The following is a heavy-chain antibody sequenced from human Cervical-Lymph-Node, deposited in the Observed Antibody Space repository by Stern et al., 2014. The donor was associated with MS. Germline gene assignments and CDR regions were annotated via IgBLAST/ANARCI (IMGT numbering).Heavy chain of an antibody. Sequence: QLQLQESGPGLVKPSETLSLTCTVSGGSIINYYWSWIRQTPGKGLEWIGYIYYTGRTNYNPSLKSRVTISVDTSKNQLSLMLRSLTAADTAVYYCARDSSDTWYGPIDAWGQGTQVIVSS. CDR2: IYYTGRT. CDR3: ARDSSDTWYGPIDA. CDR1: GGSIINYY. J-gene: IGHJ5*02. D-gene: IGHD6-13*01. V-gene: IGHV4-59*01.